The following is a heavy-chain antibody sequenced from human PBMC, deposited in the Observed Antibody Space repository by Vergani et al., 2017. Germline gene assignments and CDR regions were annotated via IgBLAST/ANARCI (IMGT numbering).Heavy chain of an antibody. CDR1: TDSVSNTFYY. D-gene: IGHD3-3*01. Sequence: QVQLQESGPGLVKPSETLSLTCTVSTDSVSNTFYYWGWIRQTPGKGLEWIGYIYYSGSTYYNPSLKSRVTISVDTSKNQFSLKLSSVTAADTAVYYCAREVYDFWSGYYTEIFDYWGQGTLVTVSS. CDR3: AREVYDFWSGYYTEIFDY. CDR2: IYYSGST. V-gene: IGHV4-31*03. J-gene: IGHJ4*02.